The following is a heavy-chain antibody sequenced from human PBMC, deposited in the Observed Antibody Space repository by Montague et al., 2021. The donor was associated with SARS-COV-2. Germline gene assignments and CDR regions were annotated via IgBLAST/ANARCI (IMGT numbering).Heavy chain of an antibody. J-gene: IGHJ3*02. D-gene: IGHD2-2*01. CDR1: GGSFSNYY. CDR2: VNQSGTT. CDR3: VRGRQPVVVPGAGPSGRAFDI. V-gene: IGHV4-34*01. Sequence: SETLSLTCAISGGSFSNYYWSWIRQPPGKGLEWIGDVNQSGTTIYNPSVKSGVTISEDTSKNQFYLRLNSVTAADTAVYYCVRGRQPVVVPGAGPSGRAFDIWGQGTMVTVSS.